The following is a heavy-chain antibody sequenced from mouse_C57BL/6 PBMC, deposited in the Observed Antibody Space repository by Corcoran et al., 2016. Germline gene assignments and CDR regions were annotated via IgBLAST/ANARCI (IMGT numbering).Heavy chain of an antibody. CDR2: IYPGSGNT. CDR1: GYTFTDYY. J-gene: IGHJ4*01. CDR3: ARSFYDNAMDY. V-gene: IGHV1-76*01. D-gene: IGHD2-3*01. Sequence: QVQLKQSGAELVRPGASVKLSCKASGYTFTDYYINWVKQRPGQGLEWIARIYPGSGNTYYNEKFKGKATLTAEKSSSTAYMQLSSLTSEDSAVYFCARSFYDNAMDYWGQGTSVTVSS.